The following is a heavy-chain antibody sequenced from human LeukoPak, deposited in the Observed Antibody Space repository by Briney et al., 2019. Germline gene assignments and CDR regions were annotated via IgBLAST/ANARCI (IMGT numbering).Heavy chain of an antibody. V-gene: IGHV3-30*04. CDR3: AREGPIVVVTALDY. CDR2: ISYDGSNK. D-gene: IGHD2-21*02. Sequence: PGRSLRLSCAASGFTFSSCAMHWVRQAPGKGLEWVAVISYDGSNKYYADSVKGRFTISRDNSKNTLYLQMNSLRAEDTAVYYCAREGPIVVVTALDYWGQGTLVTVSS. J-gene: IGHJ4*02. CDR1: GFTFSSCA.